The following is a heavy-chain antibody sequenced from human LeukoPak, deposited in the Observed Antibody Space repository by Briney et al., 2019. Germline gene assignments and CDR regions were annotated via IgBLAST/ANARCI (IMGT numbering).Heavy chain of an antibody. J-gene: IGHJ4*02. CDR2: ISSSGSTI. D-gene: IGHD3-22*01. Sequence: GGSLRLSCAASGFTFSDYYMSWIRQAPGKGLEWVSYISSSGSTIYYADSVKGRFTISRDNAKNSLYLQMNSLRAEDTAVYYCARNHYYDSSSSDYWGQGTLVTVSS. V-gene: IGHV3-11*01. CDR1: GFTFSDYY. CDR3: ARNHYYDSSSSDY.